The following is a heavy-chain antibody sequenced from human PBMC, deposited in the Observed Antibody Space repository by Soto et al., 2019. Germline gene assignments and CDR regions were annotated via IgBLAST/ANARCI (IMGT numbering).Heavy chain of an antibody. CDR3: ARGRASGSYYLLDY. J-gene: IGHJ4*02. CDR2: INPNSGDI. V-gene: IGHV1-8*01. Sequence: ASVKVSCKASGDTFTTYDINWVRQATGHGLEWMGWINPNSGDIGYAQRFQGRVTMTRDTAIRTAYMEVSSLRSDDTAVYYCARGRASGSYYLLDYWGQGTLVTVSS. CDR1: GDTFTTYD. D-gene: IGHD3-10*01.